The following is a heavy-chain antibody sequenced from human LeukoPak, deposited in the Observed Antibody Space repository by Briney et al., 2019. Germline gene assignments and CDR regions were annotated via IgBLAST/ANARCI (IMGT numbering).Heavy chain of an antibody. D-gene: IGHD3-3*01. CDR1: GFTFSSYS. CDR3: ARGARVPGWNWFDP. V-gene: IGHV3-21*01. CDR2: ISSSSSYI. J-gene: IGHJ5*02. Sequence: PGGSLRLSCAASGFTFSSYSMNWVRQAPGKGLEWVSSISSSSSYIYYADSVKGRFTISRDNAKNSLYLQMNSLRAENTAVYYCARGARVPGWNWFDPWGQGTLVTVSS.